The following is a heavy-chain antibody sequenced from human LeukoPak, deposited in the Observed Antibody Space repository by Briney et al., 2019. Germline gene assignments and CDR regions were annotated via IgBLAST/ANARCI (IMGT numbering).Heavy chain of an antibody. D-gene: IGHD4-23*01. V-gene: IGHV3-23*01. Sequence: TGGSLRLSCAASGFTFSSYAMSWVRQAPGKGLEWVSAISGSGGSTYYADSVKGRFTISRDNSKNTLYLQMNSLRAEDTAVYYCAKDRAVTLGGSDAFDIWGQGTMVTVSS. CDR2: ISGSGGST. J-gene: IGHJ3*02. CDR1: GFTFSSYA. CDR3: AKDRAVTLGGSDAFDI.